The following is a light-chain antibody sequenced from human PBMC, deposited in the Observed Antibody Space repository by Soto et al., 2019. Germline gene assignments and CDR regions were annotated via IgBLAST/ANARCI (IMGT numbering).Light chain of an antibody. CDR3: QHYGRSSWT. V-gene: IGKV3-20*01. Sequence: DIELTQSPGTLSLSPVERVTLSCRASQTVRSGFVAWYQQKPGQAPRLLIYGASTRATGIPVRFSGSGSGTDFTLTISSLEPEDLAVYYCQHYGRSSWTFGQGTKVEIK. CDR2: GAS. J-gene: IGKJ1*01. CDR1: QTVRSGF.